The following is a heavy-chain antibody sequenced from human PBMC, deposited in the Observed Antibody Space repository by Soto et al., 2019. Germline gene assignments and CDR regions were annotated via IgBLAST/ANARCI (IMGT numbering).Heavy chain of an antibody. Sequence: SQTLSLTCAISGDSVSSKSAAWNWIRQSPSRGLEWLGRTYYRLEWYSEYAVSVKSRIIINPDTSKNQFSLQLNSVTPDDTAVNYCASDRSYYYPFDPWGQGTLVTVSS. D-gene: IGHD3-22*01. J-gene: IGHJ5*02. CDR2: TYYRLEWYS. V-gene: IGHV6-1*01. CDR3: ASDRSYYYPFDP. CDR1: GDSVSSKSAA.